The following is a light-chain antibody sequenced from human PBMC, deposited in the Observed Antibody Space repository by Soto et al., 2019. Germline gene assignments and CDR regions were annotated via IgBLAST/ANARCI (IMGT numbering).Light chain of an antibody. V-gene: IGLV2-23*02. CDR1: TSDVGGYDV. CDR2: EVN. J-gene: IGLJ3*02. Sequence: QSALTQPASVSGSPGQSITISCSGTTSDVGGYDVVSWYQQHPGKAPKLMIFEVNQRPSGVSDRFYGSKSGNTASLTISGLQAGDEADYYCCSFAGSSTFWVFGGGTKVTVL. CDR3: CSFAGSSTFWV.